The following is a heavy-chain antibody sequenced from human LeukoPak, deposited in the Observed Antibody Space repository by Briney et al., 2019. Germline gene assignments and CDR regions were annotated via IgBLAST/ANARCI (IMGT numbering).Heavy chain of an antibody. CDR3: ATDVDTAMVLDY. J-gene: IGHJ4*02. D-gene: IGHD5-18*01. CDR2: INPSGGST. CDR1: GYTFTSYY. Sequence: ASVKVSCKASGYTFTSYYMHWVRQAPGQGLEWMGIINPSGGSTSYAQKFQGRVTMTRDTSTSTVYMELSSLGSEDTAVYYCATDVDTAMVLDYWGQGTLVTVSS. V-gene: IGHV1-46*01.